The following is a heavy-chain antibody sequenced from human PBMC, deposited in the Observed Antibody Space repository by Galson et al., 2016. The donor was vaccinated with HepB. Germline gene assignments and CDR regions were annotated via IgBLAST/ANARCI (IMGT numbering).Heavy chain of an antibody. J-gene: IGHJ5*01. Sequence: SLRLSCAASGFSFSDYWMHWVRQAPGKGLEWVSRIRHDESIRGYADSVQGRFTISRDNAKNTLYLQMSSLRAEDTAVYFSATSDWLDRWGQGTLVTVSS. D-gene: IGHD6-19*01. V-gene: IGHV3-74*01. CDR1: GFSFSDYW. CDR3: ATSDWLDR. CDR2: IRHDESIR.